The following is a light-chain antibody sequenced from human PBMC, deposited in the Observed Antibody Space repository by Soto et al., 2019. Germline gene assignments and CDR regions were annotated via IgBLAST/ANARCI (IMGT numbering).Light chain of an antibody. J-gene: IGLJ2*01. CDR3: SSYGGTRTVV. CDR1: SSDVGGYNF. CDR2: DVS. V-gene: IGLV2-14*01. Sequence: QSALTQPASVPGSPGQSITISCTGTSSDVGGYNFVSWYQQHPGKAPKLMIYDVSNRPSGVSNRFSGSKSGNTASLTISGLLAEDEDDYYCSSYGGTRTVVFGGGTKLTVL.